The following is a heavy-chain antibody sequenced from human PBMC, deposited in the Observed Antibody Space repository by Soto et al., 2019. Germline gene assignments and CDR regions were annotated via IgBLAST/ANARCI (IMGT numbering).Heavy chain of an antibody. CDR1: GFTFSSYA. V-gene: IGHV3-23*01. CDR2: ISGSGGST. Sequence: GGSLRLSCAASGFTFSSYAMSWVRQAPGKGLEWVSAISGSGGSTYYADSVKGRFTISRDNSKNTLYLQMNSLRAEDTAVYYCAKVLRYYYYYGMDVWGQGTTVTVSS. CDR3: AKVLRYYYYYGMDV. J-gene: IGHJ6*02.